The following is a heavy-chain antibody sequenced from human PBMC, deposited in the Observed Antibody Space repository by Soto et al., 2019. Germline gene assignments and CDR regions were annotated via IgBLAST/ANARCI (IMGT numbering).Heavy chain of an antibody. V-gene: IGHV3-9*01. J-gene: IGHJ4*02. D-gene: IGHD5-18*01. CDR2: ITWNSGSL. Sequence: EMQLVESGGGLVQPGRSLRLSCAASGFRLDDYAMHWVRQPPGKGLEWVSGITWNSGSLDYADSVKGRFTIARDNAKNSLYLQMNSLRAEDTALYYCARRGYSYGYFDYWGQGTLVTVSS. CDR1: GFRLDDYA. CDR3: ARRGYSYGYFDY.